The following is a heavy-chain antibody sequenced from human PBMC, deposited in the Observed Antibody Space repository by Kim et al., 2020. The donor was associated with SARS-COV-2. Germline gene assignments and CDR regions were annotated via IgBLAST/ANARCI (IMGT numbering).Heavy chain of an antibody. CDR2: TYYSGST. J-gene: IGHJ6*04. V-gene: IGHV4-31*03. Sequence: SETLSLTCTVSGGSISSGGYYWSWLRQHPGKGLEWIGYTYYSGSTYYNPSPKSRVTISVDTSKNQFSLKRGSVTAADTAVYYCARDKGITDGYSGRDYYGMHVWGEGTTLTLSS. CDR1: GGSISSGGYY. D-gene: IGHD6-13*01. CDR3: ARDKGITDGYSGRDYYGMHV.